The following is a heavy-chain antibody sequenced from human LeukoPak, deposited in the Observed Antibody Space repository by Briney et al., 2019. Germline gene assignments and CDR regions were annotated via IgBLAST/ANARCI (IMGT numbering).Heavy chain of an antibody. J-gene: IGHJ6*03. V-gene: IGHV4-34*01. D-gene: IGHD6-6*01. CDR3: ARQTAARPFYFYCYMDV. CDR1: GGSFSGHY. CDR2: INQSGST. Sequence: SETLSLTCAVYGGSFSGHYWTWIRQPPGKGLEWIGEINQSGSTNYNPPLKSRVTISVDTSKNQFSLKLTSVTAADTVVYYCARQTAARPFYFYCYMDVWGKGTTVIVSS.